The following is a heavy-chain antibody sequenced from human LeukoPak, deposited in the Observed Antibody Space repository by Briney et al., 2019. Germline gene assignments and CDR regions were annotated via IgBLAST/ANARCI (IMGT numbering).Heavy chain of an antibody. V-gene: IGHV5-51*01. CDR1: GYSFTSYW. D-gene: IGHD4-17*01. CDR2: IYPGDSDT. CDR3: VRRRHYGDYVYAFDI. Sequence: GESLKISCKGSGYSFTSYWIGWVRQMPGKGLEWMGIIYPGDSDTRYSPSFQGQVTISADKSISTAYLQWSNLKASDTAMYYCVRRRHYGDYVYAFDIWGQGTMVTVSS. J-gene: IGHJ3*02.